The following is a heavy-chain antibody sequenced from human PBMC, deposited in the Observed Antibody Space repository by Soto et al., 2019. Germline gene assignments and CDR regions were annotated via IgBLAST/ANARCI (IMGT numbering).Heavy chain of an antibody. J-gene: IGHJ4*02. V-gene: IGHV4-61*01. CDR1: GGSASSGSYY. CDR3: ARAGLGDGSDY. D-gene: IGHD1-26*01. Sequence: QVQLQESGPGLVKPSETLSLTCTVSGGSASSGSYYWSWIRQPPGKGLEWIGYIYYSGSTKYNPSLKSRVTISVDTSKNQFSLKLSSVTAADTAVYYCARAGLGDGSDYWGQETLVTVSS. CDR2: IYYSGST.